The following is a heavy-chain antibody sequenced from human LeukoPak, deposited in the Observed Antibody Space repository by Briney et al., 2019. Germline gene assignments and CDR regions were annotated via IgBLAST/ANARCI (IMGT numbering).Heavy chain of an antibody. CDR2: INHSGST. D-gene: IGHD3-22*01. Sequence: PSETLSLTCAVYGGSFSGYYWGWIRQPPGKGLEWIGEINHSGSTNYNPSLKSRVTISVDTSKNQFSLKLSSVTAADTAVYCCARGYYYDSSGYYHPLDYWGQGTLVTVSS. CDR3: ARGYYYDSSGYYHPLDY. J-gene: IGHJ4*02. CDR1: GGSFSGYY. V-gene: IGHV4-34*01.